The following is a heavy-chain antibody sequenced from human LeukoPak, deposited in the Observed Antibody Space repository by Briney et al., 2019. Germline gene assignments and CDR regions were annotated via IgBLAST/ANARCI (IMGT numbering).Heavy chain of an antibody. V-gene: IGHV3-48*03. Sequence: GGSLRLSCAASGFTFSSYEMNWVRQAPGKGLEWVSYISSSGSTIYYADSVKGRFTISRDNAKNSLYLQMNSPRAEDTAVYYCARGIEGYGDLPIDYWGQGTLVTVSS. J-gene: IGHJ4*02. D-gene: IGHD4-17*01. CDR1: GFTFSSYE. CDR3: ARGIEGYGDLPIDY. CDR2: ISSSGSTI.